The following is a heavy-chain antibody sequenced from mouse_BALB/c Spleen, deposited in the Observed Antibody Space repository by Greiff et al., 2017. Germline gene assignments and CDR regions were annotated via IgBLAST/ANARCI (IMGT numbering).Heavy chain of an antibody. CDR2: ISSGGGST. J-gene: IGHJ4*01. D-gene: IGHD2-4*01. CDR1: GFAFSSYD. V-gene: IGHV5-12-1*01. Sequence: EVMLVESGGGLVKPGGSLKLSCAASGFAFSSYDMSWVRQTPEKRLEWVAYISSGGGSTYYPDTVKGRFTISRDNAKNTLYLQMSSLKSEDTAMYYCARHPYDYDGEGYAMDYWGQGTSVTVSS. CDR3: ARHPYDYDGEGYAMDY.